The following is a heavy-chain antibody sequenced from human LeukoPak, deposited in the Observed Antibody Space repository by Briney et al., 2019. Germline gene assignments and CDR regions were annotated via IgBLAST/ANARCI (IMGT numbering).Heavy chain of an antibody. Sequence: GASVKVSCKASGYTFTSYDINWVRQATGQGLEWMGWMNPNSGNTGYAQKFQGRVTITRNTSISTAYMELSSLRSEDTAVYYCARDGVLRYSSGPRRYYYMDVWGKGTTVTVSS. D-gene: IGHD6-19*01. CDR2: MNPNSGNT. CDR1: GYTFTSYD. CDR3: ARDGVLRYSSGPRRYYYMDV. V-gene: IGHV1-8*01. J-gene: IGHJ6*03.